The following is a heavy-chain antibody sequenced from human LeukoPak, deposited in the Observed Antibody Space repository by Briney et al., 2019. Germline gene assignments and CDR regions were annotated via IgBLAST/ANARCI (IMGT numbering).Heavy chain of an antibody. Sequence: ASVKVSCKSSAYTFSSYDIHWVRQAPGQGLEWMGWMNPNSGNTGYAQKFQGRVTITRNTSISTAYMELTSLRSEDTAVYYCARAGRDYYNYMDVWGKGTTVTVSS. CDR3: ARAGRDYYNYMDV. V-gene: IGHV1-8*03. J-gene: IGHJ6*03. CDR1: AYTFSSYD. CDR2: MNPNSGNT. D-gene: IGHD1-26*01.